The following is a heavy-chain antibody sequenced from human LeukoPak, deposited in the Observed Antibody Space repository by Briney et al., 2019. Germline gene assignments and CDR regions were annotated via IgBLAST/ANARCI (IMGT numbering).Heavy chain of an antibody. CDR3: AKGLRYSGYDLDIY. Sequence: NPGGSLRLSCAASGFSFSSYSMNWVRQAPGKGLEWVSSISSSSSYTYYADSVKGRFTISRDNAKNSLYLQMNSLRAEDTAVYYCAKGLRYSGYDLDIYWGQGTLVTVSS. V-gene: IGHV3-21*01. D-gene: IGHD5-12*01. J-gene: IGHJ4*02. CDR1: GFSFSSYS. CDR2: ISSSSSYT.